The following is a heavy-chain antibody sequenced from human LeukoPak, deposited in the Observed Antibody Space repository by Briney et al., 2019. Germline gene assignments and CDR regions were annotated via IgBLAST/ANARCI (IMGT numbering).Heavy chain of an antibody. CDR2: FDPEDGKT. D-gene: IGHD3-22*01. CDR3: ATAPATTIITPEGLHY. CDR1: GYTLIEVS. Sequence: ASVEVSCKVSGYTLIEVSMHWVRQAPGKGLEWMGGFDPEDGKTIYAQKLQGRVTMTEDTSTGTAYMGLSSLRSEDTAVYYCATAPATTIITPEGLHYWGQGTLVTVSS. J-gene: IGHJ4*02. V-gene: IGHV1-24*01.